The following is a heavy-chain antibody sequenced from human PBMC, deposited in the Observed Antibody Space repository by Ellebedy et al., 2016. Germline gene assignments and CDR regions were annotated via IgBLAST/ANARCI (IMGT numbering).Heavy chain of an antibody. D-gene: IGHD3-10*01. CDR2: ISGDGDTT. CDR3: AKAAPSGIVARLNWFDP. J-gene: IGHJ5*02. V-gene: IGHV3-23*01. CDR1: GFTFRNFF. Sequence: GGSLRLSXVASGFTFRNFFMSWVRQAPGGGLEWISTISGDGDTTFSADSVKGRFTISRDNSRYTLYLQMDSLRAADTAVYYCAKAAPSGIVARLNWFDPWGQGTLVTVSS.